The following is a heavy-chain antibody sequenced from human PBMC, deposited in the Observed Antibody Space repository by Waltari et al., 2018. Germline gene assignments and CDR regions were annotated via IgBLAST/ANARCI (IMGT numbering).Heavy chain of an antibody. Sequence: EVQLVESGGGLVQPGGSLRLSCSASGFTFSSYSMNWVRQAPGNGLEWVSYITSSSNTIYYADSVKGRFTISRDNAKDSLYLQMNSLRADDTAVYYCARASSSWDFDYWGLGTLVTVSS. CDR3: ARASSSWDFDY. D-gene: IGHD6-13*01. CDR1: GFTFSSYS. J-gene: IGHJ4*02. CDR2: ITSSSNTI. V-gene: IGHV3-48*01.